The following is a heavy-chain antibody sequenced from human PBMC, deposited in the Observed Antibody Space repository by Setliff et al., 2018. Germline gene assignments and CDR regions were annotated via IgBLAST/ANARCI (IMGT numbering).Heavy chain of an antibody. CDR3: SRLVRYCTTTTCQSVPGAGV. V-gene: IGHV1-18*01. Sequence: ASVKVSCKASGYTLINYGISWVRQAPGQGLEWMGWIGAYTGNTNYAQKFQGRVTMTTDTSTSTAYMELRSLRSDDTAVYYCSRLVRYCTTTTCQSVPGAGVWGQGTLVTVSS. J-gene: IGHJ4*02. D-gene: IGHD2-8*01. CDR1: GYTLINYG. CDR2: IGAYTGNT.